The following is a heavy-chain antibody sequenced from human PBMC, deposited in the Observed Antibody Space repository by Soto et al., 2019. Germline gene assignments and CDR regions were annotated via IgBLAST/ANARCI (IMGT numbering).Heavy chain of an antibody. J-gene: IGHJ4*02. D-gene: IGHD3-9*01. Sequence: ASVTVSCQASGYTFTSYAMHWVRQAPGQRLEWMGWINAGNGNTKYSQKFQGRVTITRDTSASTAYMELSSLRSEDTAVYYCARMNDILTGPPPFDYWGQGTLVTVSS. CDR3: ARMNDILTGPPPFDY. CDR1: GYTFTSYA. V-gene: IGHV1-3*01. CDR2: INAGNGNT.